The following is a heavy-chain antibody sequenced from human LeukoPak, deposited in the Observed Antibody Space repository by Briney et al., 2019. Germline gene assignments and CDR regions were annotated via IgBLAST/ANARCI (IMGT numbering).Heavy chain of an antibody. V-gene: IGHV4-59*08. Sequence: SETLSLTCTVSGGSISSYYWSWIRQPPGKGLEWIGYIYYSGSTNYNPSLKSRVTISVDTSKNQFSLKLSSVTAADTAVYYCARHYISAAGLFDHWGQGTLVTVSS. CDR2: IYYSGST. D-gene: IGHD6-13*01. J-gene: IGHJ4*02. CDR1: GGSISSYY. CDR3: ARHYISAAGLFDH.